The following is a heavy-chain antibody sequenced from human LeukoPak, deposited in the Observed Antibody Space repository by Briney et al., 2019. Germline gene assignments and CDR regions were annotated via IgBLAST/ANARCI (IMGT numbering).Heavy chain of an antibody. V-gene: IGHV3-23*01. D-gene: IGHD3-10*01. CDR3: AKLEGISMVRGANDY. CDR1: GLTFSSYA. Sequence: PGGSLRLSCAASGLTFSSYAMSWVRQAPGKGLEWVSAISGSGGSTYYADSVKGRFTISRDNSKNTLYLQMNSLRAEDTAVYYCAKLEGISMVRGANDYWGQGTLVTVSS. J-gene: IGHJ4*02. CDR2: ISGSGGST.